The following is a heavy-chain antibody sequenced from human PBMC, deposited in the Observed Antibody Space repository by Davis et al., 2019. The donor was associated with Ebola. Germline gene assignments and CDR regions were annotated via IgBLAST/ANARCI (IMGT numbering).Heavy chain of an antibody. CDR2: INPSGGST. Sequence: ASVKVSCKASGYTFTGYYMHWVRQAPGQGLEWMGIINPSGGSTSYAQKFQGRVTMTRDTSTSTVYMELSSLRSDDTAVYYCARGFRYNWNYDGMDVWGQGTTVTVSS. CDR3: ARGFRYNWNYDGMDV. CDR1: GYTFTGYY. V-gene: IGHV1-46*01. J-gene: IGHJ6*02. D-gene: IGHD1-20*01.